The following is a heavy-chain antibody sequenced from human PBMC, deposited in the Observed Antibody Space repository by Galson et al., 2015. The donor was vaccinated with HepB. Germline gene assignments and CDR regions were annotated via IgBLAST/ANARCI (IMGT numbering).Heavy chain of an antibody. Sequence: QSGAEVKKPGESLRISCEGSGSSFTTYWISWVRQMPGKGLEWMGKIDPSDSYINYSPSFQGHVTISADKSISTAYLQWSSLKASDTAMYYCSRHVSGYYGSGEQPDDVFDICGQGTMVTVSS. V-gene: IGHV5-10-1*01. D-gene: IGHD3-10*01. CDR3: SRHVSGYYGSGEQPDDVFDI. CDR1: GSSFTTYW. J-gene: IGHJ3*02. CDR2: IDPSDSYI.